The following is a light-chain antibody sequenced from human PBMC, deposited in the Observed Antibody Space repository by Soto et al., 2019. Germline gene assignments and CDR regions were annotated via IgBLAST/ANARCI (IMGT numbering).Light chain of an antibody. CDR2: KAS. CDR3: QQYNSDSS. J-gene: IGKJ4*01. V-gene: IGKV1-5*03. CDR1: QSVSDW. Sequence: IQMTQSPSTLSASVGDRVTLTCRASQSVSDWLAWYQQKPGKAPKLLIYKASNLESGVPSRFSGSGSGTEFTLTISSLQPDDSATYYCQQYNSDSSFGGGTKV.